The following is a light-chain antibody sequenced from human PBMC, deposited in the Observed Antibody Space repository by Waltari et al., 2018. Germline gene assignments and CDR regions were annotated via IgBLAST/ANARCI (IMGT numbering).Light chain of an antibody. CDR3: SSYGGNNNIL. CDR2: EVT. J-gene: IGLJ2*01. CDR1: SSDVGGFNY. Sequence: QSALTQPPSASGSPGQSVTISCTGTSSDVGGFNYVSWYQQHPGKAPNHIIFEVTKRPSGVPDRFSGSKSGNTASLTVSGLQSEDEADYYCSSYGGNNNILFGGGTKLSVL. V-gene: IGLV2-8*01.